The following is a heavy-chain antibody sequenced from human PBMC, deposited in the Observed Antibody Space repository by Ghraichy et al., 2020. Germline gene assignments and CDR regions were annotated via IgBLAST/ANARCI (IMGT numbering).Heavy chain of an antibody. Sequence: GGSLRLSCAASGFTFSSYGMHWVRQAPGKGLEWVAVIWYDGSNKYYADSVKGRFTISRDNSKNTLYLQMNSLRAEDTAVYYCARGSMRSIGIQLWPPPIGWSDYYYMDVWGKGTTVTVSS. V-gene: IGHV3-33*01. D-gene: IGHD5-18*01. J-gene: IGHJ6*03. CDR1: GFTFSSYG. CDR2: IWYDGSNK. CDR3: ARGSMRSIGIQLWPPPIGWSDYYYMDV.